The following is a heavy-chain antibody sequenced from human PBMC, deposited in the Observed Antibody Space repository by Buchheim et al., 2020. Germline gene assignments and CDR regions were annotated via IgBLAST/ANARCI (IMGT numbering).Heavy chain of an antibody. CDR1: GFTFSSYW. CDR3: ARDPKKVTFGGVIVKYWYFDL. J-gene: IGHJ2*01. Sequence: EVQLVESGGGLVQPGGSLRLSCAASGFTFSSYWMSWVRQAPGKGLEWVANIKQDGSEKYYVDSVKGRITISRDNAKNSLYLQMNSLRAEDTAVYYCARDPKKVTFGGVIVKYWYFDLWGRGTL. D-gene: IGHD3-16*02. V-gene: IGHV3-7*01. CDR2: IKQDGSEK.